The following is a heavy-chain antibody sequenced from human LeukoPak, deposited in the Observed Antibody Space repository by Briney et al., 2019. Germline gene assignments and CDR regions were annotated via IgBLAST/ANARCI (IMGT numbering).Heavy chain of an antibody. CDR1: GGSITSSNYY. J-gene: IGHJ4*02. V-gene: IGHV4-39*01. Sequence: PSETLSLTCTVSGGSITSSNYYWGWIRQPPGKGLEWIGSIYYSGGTYYNPSLTSRVTISVDTSKNQCPLKLSSVTAADTALYYCARRTMPPYYFDYWGQGTLVTVSS. CDR3: ARRTMPPYYFDY. D-gene: IGHD2-2*01. CDR2: IYYSGGT.